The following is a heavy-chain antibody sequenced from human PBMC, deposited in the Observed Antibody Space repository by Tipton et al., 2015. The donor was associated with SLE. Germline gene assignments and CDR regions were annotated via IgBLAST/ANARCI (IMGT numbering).Heavy chain of an antibody. J-gene: IGHJ3*02. CDR3: ARTLDALDI. CDR2: ISHLGRT. Sequence: TLSLTCGVPSGSFSLYWWTWIRQPPGKGLEWIGEISHLGRTNYNPSLESRVTMSVDTSKNQFSLELSSVTAADTAVYYCARTLDALDIWGQGTMVTVSS. V-gene: IGHV4-34*01. CDR1: SGSFSLYW.